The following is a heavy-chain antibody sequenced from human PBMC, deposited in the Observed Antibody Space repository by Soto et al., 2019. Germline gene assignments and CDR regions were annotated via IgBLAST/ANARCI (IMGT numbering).Heavy chain of an antibody. V-gene: IGHV4-39*01. D-gene: IGHD5-12*01. CDR3: ARPGYDSTWRFDY. J-gene: IGHJ4*02. Sequence: SETLSLTCTVSGGSISSSSYYWGWIRQPPGKGLEWIGSIYYSGSTYYNPSLKSRVTISVDTSKNQFSLKLSSVTAADTAVYYCARPGYDSTWRFDYWGQGTLVTVSS. CDR1: GGSISSSSYY. CDR2: IYYSGST.